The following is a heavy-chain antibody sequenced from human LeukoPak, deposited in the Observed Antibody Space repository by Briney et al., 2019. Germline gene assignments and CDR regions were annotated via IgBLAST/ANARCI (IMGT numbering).Heavy chain of an antibody. CDR2: IYHSGST. D-gene: IGHD4-17*01. CDR1: GYSISNGYY. Sequence: PSETLSLTCTVSGYSISNGYYWGWIRQPPGKGLEWIGSIYHSGSTYYNPSLKSRVTISVDTSKNQFSLKLSSVTAADTAVYYRAHSSNTVSPFDYWGQGTLVTVSS. J-gene: IGHJ4*02. CDR3: AHSSNTVSPFDY. V-gene: IGHV4-38-2*02.